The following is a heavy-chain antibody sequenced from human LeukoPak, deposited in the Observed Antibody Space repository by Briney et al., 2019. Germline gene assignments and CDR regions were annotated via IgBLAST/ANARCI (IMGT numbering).Heavy chain of an antibody. CDR1: GFTFSSYW. Sequence: PGGSLRLSCAASGFTFSSYWMSWVRQDPGKGLEWVANIKQDGSEKYYVDSVKGRFTISRDNVKDSVYLQMNSLTAEDTAVYYCARDGPFDYWGQGTLVTVSS. V-gene: IGHV3-7*01. CDR3: ARDGPFDY. CDR2: IKQDGSEK. D-gene: IGHD3/OR15-3a*01. J-gene: IGHJ4*02.